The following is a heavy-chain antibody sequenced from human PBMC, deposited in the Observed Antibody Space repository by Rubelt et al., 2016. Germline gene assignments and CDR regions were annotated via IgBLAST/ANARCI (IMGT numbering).Heavy chain of an antibody. CDR1: GFTFSSYN. J-gene: IGHJ4*02. CDR3: VRSGGGFEY. Sequence: VRLEESGGGVVQPGRSLRISCAASGFTFSSYNMNWVRQAPGKGLEWVSYISSGGSSTYYADSVKDRFTISRDNAKNSLDLQMNSLRAEDTAIYYCVRSGGGFEYWGQGTLVTVSS. V-gene: IGHV3-48*01. CDR2: ISSGGSST. D-gene: IGHD6-19*01.